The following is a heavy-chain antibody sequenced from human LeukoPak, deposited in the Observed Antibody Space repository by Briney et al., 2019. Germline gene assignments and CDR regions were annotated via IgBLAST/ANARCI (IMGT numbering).Heavy chain of an antibody. Sequence: VXXXXXXXLEXVGRIRSKANSYATAYAASVKGRFTISRDDSKNTAYLQMNSLKTEDTAVYYCTRLGARGSVDPWGQGTLVTVSS. V-gene: IGHV3-73*01. D-gene: IGHD3-10*01. CDR2: IRSKANSYAT. J-gene: IGHJ5*02. CDR3: TRLGARGSVDP.